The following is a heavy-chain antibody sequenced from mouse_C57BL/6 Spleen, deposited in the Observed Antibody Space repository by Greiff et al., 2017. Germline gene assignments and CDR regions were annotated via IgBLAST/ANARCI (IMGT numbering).Heavy chain of an antibody. CDR3: ARSRTTVVPMDY. J-gene: IGHJ4*01. D-gene: IGHD1-1*01. CDR2: IYPGSGNT. Sequence: QVQLQQSGAALVRPGASVQLSCKASGYTFTDYYINWVKQRPGQGLEWIASIYPGSGNTSYNEKFKGKATLTAEKSSSTADMQRSSLASEDSAVYFCARSRTTVVPMDYWGQGTSVTVSS. V-gene: IGHV1-76*01. CDR1: GYTFTDYY.